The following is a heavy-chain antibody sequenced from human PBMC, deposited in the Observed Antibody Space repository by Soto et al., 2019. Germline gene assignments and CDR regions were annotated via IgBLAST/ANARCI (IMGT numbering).Heavy chain of an antibody. J-gene: IGHJ4*02. Sequence: PSETLSLTCAVSGGSISSGGYSWSWIRQPPGKGLEWIGYIYHSGSTYYNPSLKSRVTISVDTSKNQFSLKLSSVTAADTAVYYCARDLAYCGGDCYSFFDYWGQGTLVTVSS. CDR2: IYHSGST. CDR3: ARDLAYCGGDCYSFFDY. V-gene: IGHV4-30-2*05. CDR1: GGSISSGGYS. D-gene: IGHD2-21*02.